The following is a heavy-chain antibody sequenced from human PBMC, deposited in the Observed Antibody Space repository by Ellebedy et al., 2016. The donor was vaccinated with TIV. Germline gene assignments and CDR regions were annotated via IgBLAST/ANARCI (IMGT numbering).Heavy chain of an antibody. CDR2: IKQDGSEK. D-gene: IGHD6-13*01. V-gene: IGHV3-7*03. CDR3: ARDYGYSSSWSMGDAFDI. CDR1: GFTFSNYW. Sequence: GESLKISXAASGFTFSNYWMSWVRQAPGKGLEWVANIKQDGSEKYSVDSVKGRFTISRDNAKNSLYLHMDTLGVEDTAVYYCARDYGYSSSWSMGDAFDIWGQGTMVTVSS. J-gene: IGHJ3*02.